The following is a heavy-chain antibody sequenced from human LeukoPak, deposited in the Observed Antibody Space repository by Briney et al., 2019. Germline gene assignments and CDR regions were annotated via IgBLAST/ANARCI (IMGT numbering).Heavy chain of an antibody. CDR2: ISGSGGST. J-gene: IGHJ3*02. V-gene: IGHV3-23*01. D-gene: IGHD7-27*01. CDR3: ARGVPPRRPIDWGGNDAFDI. CDR1: GFTFSSYA. Sequence: GGSLRLSCAASGFTFSSYAMSWVRQAPGKGLEWVSAISGSGGSTYYADSVKGRFTISRDNSKNTLYLQMNSLRAEDTAVYYCARGVPPRRPIDWGGNDAFDIWGQGTMVTVSS.